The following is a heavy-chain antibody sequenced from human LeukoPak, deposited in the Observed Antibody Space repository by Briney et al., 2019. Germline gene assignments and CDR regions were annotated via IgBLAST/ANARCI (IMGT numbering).Heavy chain of an antibody. J-gene: IGHJ4*02. CDR1: GFTFSSYA. CDR3: AKAGTGTTVTIDY. CDR2: ISYDGSNK. Sequence: GGSLRLSCAASGFTFSSYAMHWVRQAPGKGLEWVAVISYDGSNKYYADSVKGRFTISRDNSKNTLYLQMNSLRAEDTAVYYCAKAGTGTTVTIDYWGQGTLVTVSS. D-gene: IGHD4-17*01. V-gene: IGHV3-30*04.